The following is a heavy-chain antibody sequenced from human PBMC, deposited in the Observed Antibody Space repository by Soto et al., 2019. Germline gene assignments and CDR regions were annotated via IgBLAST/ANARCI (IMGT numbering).Heavy chain of an antibody. V-gene: IGHV3-30-3*01. D-gene: IGHD2-15*01. CDR1: GFTFSSYA. CDR3: ARAGKCSGGSCYGGYYYYGMDV. CDR2: ISYDGSNK. Sequence: PGGSLRLSCAASGFTFSSYAMHWVRQAPGKGPEWVAVISYDGSNKYYADSVKGRFTISRDNSKNTLYLQMNSLRAEDTAVYYCARAGKCSGGSCYGGYYYYGMDVWGQGTTVTVSS. J-gene: IGHJ6*02.